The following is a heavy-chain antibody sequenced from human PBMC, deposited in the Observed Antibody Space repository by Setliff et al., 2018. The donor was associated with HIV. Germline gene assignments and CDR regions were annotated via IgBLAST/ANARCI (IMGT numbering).Heavy chain of an antibody. J-gene: IGHJ6*03. CDR2: IHPGDFVT. CDR3: ARLGSGRDYYYYYYMDV. D-gene: IGHD1-26*01. CDR1: GYSFTNYW. Sequence: PGESLKISCQASGYSFTNYWIGWVRQMPGKGLEWIGVIHPGDFVTRYGPSFQGQVTISADKSISTAYLQWSSLKASDTAMYYCARLGSGRDYYYYYYMDVWGKGTTVTVSS. V-gene: IGHV5-51*01.